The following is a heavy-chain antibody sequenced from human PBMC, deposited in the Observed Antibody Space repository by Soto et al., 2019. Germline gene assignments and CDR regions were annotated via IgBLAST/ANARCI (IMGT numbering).Heavy chain of an antibody. CDR1: GYTFTSYG. CDR2: ISAYNGNT. J-gene: IGHJ3*02. CDR3: ASAYCSGGSCYDDAFDI. V-gene: IGHV1-18*01. Sequence: ASVKVSCKASGYTFTSYGISWVRQAPGQGLEWMGWISAYNGNTNYAQKLQGRVTMTTDTSTSTAYMELRSLRSDDTAVYYCASAYCSGGSCYDDAFDIWGQGTMVTVS. D-gene: IGHD2-15*01.